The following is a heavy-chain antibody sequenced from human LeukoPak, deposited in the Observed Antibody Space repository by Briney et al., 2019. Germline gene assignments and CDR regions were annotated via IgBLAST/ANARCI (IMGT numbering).Heavy chain of an antibody. CDR3: ARDGLVGSRAEYFHH. V-gene: IGHV4-34*01. J-gene: IGHJ1*01. CDR2: INHSGST. D-gene: IGHD6-19*01. CDR1: GGSFSGYY. Sequence: PSETLSLTCAVYGGSFSGYYWSWIRQPPGQGLEWIGEINHSGSTNYNPSLNSRVTISVDTSKNQFSLKLSSATAADTAVYYCARDGLVGSRAEYFHHWGQGTLVTVSS.